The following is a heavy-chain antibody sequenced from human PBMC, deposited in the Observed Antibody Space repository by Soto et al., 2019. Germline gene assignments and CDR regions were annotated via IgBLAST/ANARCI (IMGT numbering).Heavy chain of an antibody. J-gene: IGHJ3*02. V-gene: IGHV5-10-1*01. CDR2: IDPSDSYT. Sequence: PGESLKISCTGSGYSFTSYLINWVSQMPGKGLEWMGRIDPSDSYTNYSPSFQGHVTISADKSISSAYLQWSSLKASDTAMYYCARHSYYDSSNYASDIWGQGTMVTVS. CDR1: GYSFTSYL. CDR3: ARHSYYDSSNYASDI. D-gene: IGHD3-22*01.